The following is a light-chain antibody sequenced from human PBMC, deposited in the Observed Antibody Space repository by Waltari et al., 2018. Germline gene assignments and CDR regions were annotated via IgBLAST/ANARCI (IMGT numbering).Light chain of an antibody. J-gene: IGKJ4*01. V-gene: IGKV3-11*01. CDR2: DAA. CDR3: QQRYNWLGLT. Sequence: EIVFTHSPATLSLSPGERATLSCRAIQYISSFLAWYQQKHGQSPRLLIYDAANRATGIPDRLRGSGSETNFTLTISSLEPEDFGVYFCQQRYNWLGLTLSGGTTVESK. CDR1: QYISSF.